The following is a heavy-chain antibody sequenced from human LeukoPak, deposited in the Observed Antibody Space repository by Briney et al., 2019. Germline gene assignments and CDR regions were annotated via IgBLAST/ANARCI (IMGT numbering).Heavy chain of an antibody. J-gene: IGHJ5*02. Sequence: HGESLKISGKGSGYSFTSYWIGWVRPMHGKGLEWMGIMYPGNSDTRYSPSFQGQVTISTDKTISTAYLQWSSLKASDTAMYYCARHNGDYGWFDPWGQGTLVTVSS. CDR3: ARHNGDYGWFDP. D-gene: IGHD4-17*01. CDR1: GYSFTSYW. CDR2: MYPGNSDT. V-gene: IGHV5-51*01.